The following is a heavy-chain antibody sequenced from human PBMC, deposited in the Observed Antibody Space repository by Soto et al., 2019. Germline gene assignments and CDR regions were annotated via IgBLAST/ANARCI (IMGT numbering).Heavy chain of an antibody. CDR2: INHSGST. CDR3: ASEATYYYDSSGSYWFDP. V-gene: IGHV4-34*01. J-gene: IGHJ5*02. D-gene: IGHD3-22*01. Sequence: PSETLSLTCAVYGGSFSGYYWSWIRQPPGKGLEWIGEINHSGSTNYNPSLKSRVTISVDTSKNQFSLKLSSVTAADTAVYYCASEATYYYDSSGSYWFDPWGQGTLVTVS. CDR1: GGSFSGYY.